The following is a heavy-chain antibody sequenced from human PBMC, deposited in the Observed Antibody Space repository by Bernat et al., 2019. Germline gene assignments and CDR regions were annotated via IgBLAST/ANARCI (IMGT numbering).Heavy chain of an antibody. J-gene: IGHJ4*02. CDR3: ARWYYGSGSYKYYFDY. Sequence: QLQLQESGPGLVKPSETLSLTCTVSGGSISSSSYYWGWIRQPPGKGLEWIGSIYYSGSTYYNPSLKSRVTISVDTSKNQFSLKLSSVTAADTAVYYCARWYYGSGSYKYYFDYWGQGTLVTVSS. D-gene: IGHD3-10*01. CDR2: IYYSGST. V-gene: IGHV4-39*01. CDR1: GGSISSSSYY.